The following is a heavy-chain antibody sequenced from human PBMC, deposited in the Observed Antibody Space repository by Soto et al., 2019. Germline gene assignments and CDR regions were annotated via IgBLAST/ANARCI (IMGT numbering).Heavy chain of an antibody. CDR2: IYHSGST. Sequence: SETLSLTCTVSGGSISGNYWSWVRQPPGKGLEWIGYIYHSGSTNYNASLESRATISLDKSKDQFSLKLTSVTAADTAVYYCARLASSGVQFDYWGQGTLVTVSS. J-gene: IGHJ4*02. CDR1: GGSISGNY. D-gene: IGHD6-6*01. CDR3: ARLASSGVQFDY. V-gene: IGHV4-59*08.